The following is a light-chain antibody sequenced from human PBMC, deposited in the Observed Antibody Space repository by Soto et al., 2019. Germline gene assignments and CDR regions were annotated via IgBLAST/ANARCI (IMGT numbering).Light chain of an antibody. CDR1: QSVSSY. Sequence: EFVLTQSPATLSLSPGERATLSCRASQSVSSYLAWYQQKPGQAPRLLIYDASNRATGIPARFSGTGSGTDFTLTISSLQPEDFATYYCQQSYSTPGLTFGGGTKVEIK. CDR3: QQSYSTPGLT. CDR2: DAS. V-gene: IGKV3-11*01. J-gene: IGKJ4*01.